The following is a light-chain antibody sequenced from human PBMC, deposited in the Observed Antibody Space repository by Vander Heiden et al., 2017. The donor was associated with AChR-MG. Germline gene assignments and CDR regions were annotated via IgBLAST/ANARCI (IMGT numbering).Light chain of an antibody. CDR1: QSVSSSY. CDR2: GAS. J-gene: IGKJ1*01. Sequence: DIVLTQSPGTLSLSPGDRATLSCRASQSVSSSYLAWYQQKPGRAPRLLIFGASNRATGIPDRFSGSGSGTDFTLTISRLEPEDFAVYYCQQYGSSPQGTFGQRTKVEIK. V-gene: IGKV3-20*01. CDR3: QQYGSSPQGT.